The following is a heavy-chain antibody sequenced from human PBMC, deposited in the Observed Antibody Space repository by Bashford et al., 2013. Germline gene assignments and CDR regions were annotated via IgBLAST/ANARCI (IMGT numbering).Heavy chain of an antibody. CDR1: GFSFSSYA. V-gene: IGHV3-23*01. CDR2: INDRGA. CDR3: AKRKYGQFD. D-gene: IGHD4-17*01. J-gene: IGHJ4*02. Sequence: GSLRLSCAASGFSFSSYAMTWVRQAPGKGLEWVSAINDRGAHYADSVKGRFTISRDNSKNTVSLLMNSLRAEDTAIYYCAKRKYGQFDWGQGTLVTV.